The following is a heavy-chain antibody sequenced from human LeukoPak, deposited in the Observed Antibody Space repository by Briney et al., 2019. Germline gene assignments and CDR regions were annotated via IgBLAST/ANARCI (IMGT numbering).Heavy chain of an antibody. J-gene: IGHJ4*02. CDR3: ARTYGSSWDTTYFDC. CDR2: ISGSGGST. Sequence: GGSLRLSCAASGFTFSSYAMSWVRQAPGKGLEWVSAISGSGGSTYYADSVKGRFTISRDNSKNTLYLQMNSLKTEDTAVYFCARTYGSSWDTTYFDCWGQGTLVTVSS. V-gene: IGHV3-23*01. D-gene: IGHD6-13*01. CDR1: GFTFSSYA.